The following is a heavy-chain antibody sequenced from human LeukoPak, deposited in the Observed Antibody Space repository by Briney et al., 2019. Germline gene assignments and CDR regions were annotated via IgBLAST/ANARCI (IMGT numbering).Heavy chain of an antibody. D-gene: IGHD3-10*01. CDR2: ISSSGYMI. V-gene: IGHV3-11*04. CDR1: GFTFSDYY. CDR3: ARHVRVALVRGVIITGPLFDY. J-gene: IGHJ4*02. Sequence: GGSLRLSCAASGFTFSDYYMNWIRQAPGKGLEWVSYISSSGYMIYYADSVKGRFTISRDNAKNTLYLQMNSLRAEDTAVYYCARHVRVALVRGVIITGPLFDYWGQGTLVTVSS.